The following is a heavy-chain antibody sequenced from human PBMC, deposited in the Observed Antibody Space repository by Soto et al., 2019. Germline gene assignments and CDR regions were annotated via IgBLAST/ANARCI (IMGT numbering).Heavy chain of an antibody. CDR1: GYTFTGYY. D-gene: IGHD6-25*01. CDR3: ARGVRRPGHGMDV. V-gene: IGHV1-2*02. CDR2: INPNSGGT. Sequence: QVQLVQSGAEVKKPGASVKVSCKASGYTFTGYYMHWVRQAPGQGLEWMGWINPNSGGTNYAQKFQGRVTITADKSTSTAYMELSSLRSEDTAVYYCARGVRRPGHGMDVWGQGTTVTVSS. J-gene: IGHJ6*02.